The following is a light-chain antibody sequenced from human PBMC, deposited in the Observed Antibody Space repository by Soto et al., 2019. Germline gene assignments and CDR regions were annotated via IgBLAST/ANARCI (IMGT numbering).Light chain of an antibody. CDR3: SSYTSSSTLYV. CDR1: SSDVGGYNY. CDR2: EVT. V-gene: IGLV2-14*01. Sequence: QSALTQPASVSGSPGQSITISCTGTSSDVGGYNYVSWYQQHPGKAPKLILYEVTDRPSGVSNRFSGSKSGNTASLTISGLQADDEADYYCSSYTSSSTLYVFGTGTKVTVL. J-gene: IGLJ1*01.